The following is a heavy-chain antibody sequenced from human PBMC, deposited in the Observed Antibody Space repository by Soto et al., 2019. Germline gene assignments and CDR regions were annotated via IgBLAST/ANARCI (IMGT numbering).Heavy chain of an antibody. V-gene: IGHV4-31*03. CDR1: GGSISSGGYS. CDR2: IYYSGST. J-gene: IGHJ3*02. Sequence: SETLYLPCTVSGGSISSGGYSWSWIRQQPGKSLEWIGYIYYSGSTYYNPSLKSRVTISVDTSKNQFSLKLSSVTAADTAVYYCAREADYGDYGRGIGAFDIWGQGTMVTVSS. D-gene: IGHD4-17*01. CDR3: AREADYGDYGRGIGAFDI.